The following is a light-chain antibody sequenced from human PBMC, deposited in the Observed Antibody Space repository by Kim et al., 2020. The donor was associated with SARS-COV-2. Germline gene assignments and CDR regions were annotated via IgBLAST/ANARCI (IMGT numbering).Light chain of an antibody. CDR2: EVT. V-gene: IGLV2-8*01. CDR3: SSYAGSNNYV. J-gene: IGLJ1*01. Sequence: GQSLPLPYNGTSRNVGNYNSVSWYQQHPGKAPKLMIYEVTKRPSGVPDRFSGSKSGNTASLTVSGLQAEDEAEYYCSSYAGSNNYVSGTGTKVTVL. CDR1: SRNVGNYNS.